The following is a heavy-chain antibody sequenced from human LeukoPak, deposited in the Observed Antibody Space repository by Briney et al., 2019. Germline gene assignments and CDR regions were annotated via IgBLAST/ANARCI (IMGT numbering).Heavy chain of an antibody. CDR3: AKHYCSSTSCYCDY. J-gene: IGHJ4*02. V-gene: IGHV3-43D*04. D-gene: IGHD2-2*01. CDR1: GFTFDDYA. Sequence: PGGSLRLSCAASGFTFDDYAMHWVRQAPGKGLEWVSLISWDGGSTYYADSVKGRFTISRDNSKNSLYLQMNSLRAEDTALYYCAKHYCSSTSCYCDYWGQGTLDTVSS. CDR2: ISWDGGST.